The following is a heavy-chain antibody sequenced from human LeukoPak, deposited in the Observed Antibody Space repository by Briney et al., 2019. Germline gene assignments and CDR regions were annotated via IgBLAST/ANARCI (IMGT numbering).Heavy chain of an antibody. J-gene: IGHJ3*02. D-gene: IGHD3-3*01. CDR2: ISYDGSNK. CDR3: ARVGTIFGVVVPDAFDI. CDR1: GFTFSSYA. Sequence: GGSLRLSCAASGFTFSSYAMHWVRQAPGKGLEWVAVISYDGSNKYYADSVKGRFTISRDNSKNTLYLQMNSLRAEDTAVYYCARVGTIFGVVVPDAFDIWGQGTMVTVSS. V-gene: IGHV3-30-3*01.